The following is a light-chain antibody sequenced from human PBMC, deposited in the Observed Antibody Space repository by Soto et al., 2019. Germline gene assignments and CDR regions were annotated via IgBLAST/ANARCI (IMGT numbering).Light chain of an antibody. CDR3: SSYTSSSTPYVV. CDR1: SSDVGGYNY. J-gene: IGLJ2*01. Sequence: QSALTQPASVSGSPGQSITISCTGTSSDVGGYNYVSWYQHHPGKAPKLMIYDVSNRPLGVSNRFSGSKSGNTASLTISGLQAEDEADYYCSSYTSSSTPYVVFGGGTKLTVL. V-gene: IGLV2-14*03. CDR2: DVS.